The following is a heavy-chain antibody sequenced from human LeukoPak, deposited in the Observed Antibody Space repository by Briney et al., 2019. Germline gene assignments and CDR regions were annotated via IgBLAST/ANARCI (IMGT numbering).Heavy chain of an antibody. D-gene: IGHD3-10*01. CDR2: ISYVGSNK. Sequence: GGSLRLSCAASGFTFSSYAMHWVRQAPGKGLEWVAVISYVGSNKYYADSVKGRFTISRDNSKNTLYLQMNSLRAEDTAVYYCARYYYGSGRKKGLDYWGQGTLVTVSS. V-gene: IGHV3-30-3*01. CDR1: GFTFSSYA. CDR3: ARYYYGSGRKKGLDY. J-gene: IGHJ4*02.